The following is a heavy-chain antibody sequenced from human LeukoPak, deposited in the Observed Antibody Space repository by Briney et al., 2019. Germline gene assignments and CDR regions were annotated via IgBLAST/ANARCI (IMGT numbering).Heavy chain of an antibody. CDR2: INHSGST. CDR3: ARAYGGNSLYAFDI. D-gene: IGHD4-17*01. V-gene: IGHV4-34*01. J-gene: IGHJ3*02. Sequence: RASETLSLTCAVYGGSFSGYYWSWIRQPPGKGLEWIGEINHSGSTNYNPSLKSRVTISVDTSKNQFSLKLSSVTAADTAVYYCARAYGGNSLYAFDIWGQGTMVTVSS. CDR1: GGSFSGYY.